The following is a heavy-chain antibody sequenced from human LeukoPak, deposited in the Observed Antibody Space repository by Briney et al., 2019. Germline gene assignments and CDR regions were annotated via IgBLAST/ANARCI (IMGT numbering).Heavy chain of an antibody. V-gene: IGHV3-7*02. D-gene: IGHD1-7*01. CDR2: IKRDGSAK. Sequence: PGGSLRLSCAASGFTLSSHWKTRVRQAPGKGLEWVANIKRDGSAKYYVASVRGRFTISRDNAKNSMHLQMNSLRAEETAVYYCGRWEIRGTAHQRVYWGQGTLVTVSS. CDR1: GFTLSSHW. CDR3: GRWEIRGTAHQRVY. J-gene: IGHJ4*02.